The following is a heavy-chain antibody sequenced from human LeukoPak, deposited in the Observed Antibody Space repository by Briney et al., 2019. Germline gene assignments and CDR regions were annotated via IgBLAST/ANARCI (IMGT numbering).Heavy chain of an antibody. Sequence: GGSLRLSCAASGFTFDDYAMHWVRQAPGKGLEWVSLISWDGGSTYYADSVKGRFTISRDNSKNSLYLQMNSLRAEDTALYYCAKGAVMVRGVISLPYYYYMDVWGKGTTVTVSS. CDR1: GFTFDDYA. J-gene: IGHJ6*03. V-gene: IGHV3-43D*03. CDR3: AKGAVMVRGVISLPYYYYMDV. CDR2: ISWDGGST. D-gene: IGHD3-10*01.